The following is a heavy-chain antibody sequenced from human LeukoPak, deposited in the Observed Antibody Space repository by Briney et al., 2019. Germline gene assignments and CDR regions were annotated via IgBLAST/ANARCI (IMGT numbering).Heavy chain of an antibody. CDR3: GRGDKTFDP. V-gene: IGHV1-2*02. J-gene: IGHJ5*02. CDR1: GYTFTGYY. CDR2: IKTNSGDT. Sequence: ASVKVTCKASGYTFTGYYIHWVRQAPGQGLEWMGCIKTNSGDTNYAQQFQGRLTMTRDTSINTAYMELSSLRSDDTAVYYCGRGDKTFDPWGQGTLVTVSS.